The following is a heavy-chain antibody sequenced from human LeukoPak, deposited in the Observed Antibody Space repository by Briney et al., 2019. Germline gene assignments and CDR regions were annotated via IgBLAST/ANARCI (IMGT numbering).Heavy chain of an antibody. J-gene: IGHJ6*03. V-gene: IGHV1-69*05. D-gene: IGHD4-11*01. Sequence: SVKVSCKASGGTFSSYAISWVRQATGQGLEWMGGIIPIFGTANYAQKFQGRVTITTDASTSTAYMELSSLRSEDTAVYYCAREKTTVNRLYYYYYYMDVWGKGTTVTVSS. CDR1: GGTFSSYA. CDR2: IIPIFGTA. CDR3: AREKTTVNRLYYYYYYMDV.